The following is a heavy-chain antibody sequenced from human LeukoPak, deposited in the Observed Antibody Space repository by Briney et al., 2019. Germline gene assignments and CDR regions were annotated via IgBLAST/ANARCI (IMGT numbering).Heavy chain of an antibody. J-gene: IGHJ6*03. CDR1: GFTFDDYG. D-gene: IGHD3-22*01. V-gene: IGHV3-20*04. Sequence: GGSLRLSCAASGFTFDDYGMSWVRQAPGRGLEWVSGINWNGGSTGYADSVKGRFTISRDNAKNSLYLQMNSLRAEDTAVYYCARDQAVGYYDSSGYYNYYYYYMDVWGKGTTVTVSS. CDR2: INWNGGST. CDR3: ARDQAVGYYDSSGYYNYYYYYMDV.